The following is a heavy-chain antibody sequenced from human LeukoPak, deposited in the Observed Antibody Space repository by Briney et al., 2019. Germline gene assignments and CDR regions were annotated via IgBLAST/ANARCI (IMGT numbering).Heavy chain of an antibody. D-gene: IGHD6-13*01. CDR2: INHSGST. CDR3: ARRGGIAAAGTTFDYYYYMDV. V-gene: IGHV4-34*01. Sequence: SETLSLTCAVYGGSFSGYYWSWIRQPPGKGLEWIGEINHSGSTNYNPSLKSRVTISVDTSKNQFSLKLSSVTAADTAVYYCARRGGIAAAGTTFDYYYYMDVWGKGTTVTISS. CDR1: GGSFSGYY. J-gene: IGHJ6*03.